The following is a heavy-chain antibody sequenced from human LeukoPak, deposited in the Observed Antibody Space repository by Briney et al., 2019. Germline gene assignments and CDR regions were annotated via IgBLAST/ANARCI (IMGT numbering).Heavy chain of an antibody. CDR2: ISYDGRNK. V-gene: IGHV3-30*03. J-gene: IGHJ4*02. D-gene: IGHD5-18*01. Sequence: PGRSLRLSCAASGFSFSSYGMHWVRQAPGKGLEWVAVISYDGRNKYYADSVKGRFTISRDTSKNTLYLQMNSLRAEDTAVYYCARGSTAMGDYWGQGTLVTVSS. CDR3: ARGSTAMGDY. CDR1: GFSFSSYG.